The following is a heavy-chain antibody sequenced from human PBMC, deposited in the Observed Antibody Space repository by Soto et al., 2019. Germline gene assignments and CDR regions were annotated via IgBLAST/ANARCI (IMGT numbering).Heavy chain of an antibody. CDR2: IIPILGIA. CDR1: GGTFSSYT. V-gene: IGHV1-69*02. CDR3: ARVPCSGGSCYSGSNWFDP. J-gene: IGHJ5*02. Sequence: SVKVSCKASGGTFSSYTISWVRQAPGQGLEWMGRIIPILGIANYAQKFQGRVTITADKSTSTAYMELSSLRSEDTAVYYCARVPCSGGSCYSGSNWFDPWGQGTLVTVSS. D-gene: IGHD2-15*01.